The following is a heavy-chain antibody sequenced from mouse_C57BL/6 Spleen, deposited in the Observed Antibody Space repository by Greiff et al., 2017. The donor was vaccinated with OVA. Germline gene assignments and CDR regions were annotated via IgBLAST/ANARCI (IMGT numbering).Heavy chain of an antibody. D-gene: IGHD4-1*02. J-gene: IGHJ2*01. V-gene: IGHV1-82*01. Sequence: QVQLQQSGPELVKPGASVKISCKASGYAFSSSWMNWVKQRPGKGLEWIGRIYPGDGDTNYNQKFKGKATLTVDKSSSTAYMQLSSLTSEDSAVYYCALQLGVYYFDYWGQGTTLTVSS. CDR3: ALQLGVYYFDY. CDR1: GYAFSSSW. CDR2: IYPGDGDT.